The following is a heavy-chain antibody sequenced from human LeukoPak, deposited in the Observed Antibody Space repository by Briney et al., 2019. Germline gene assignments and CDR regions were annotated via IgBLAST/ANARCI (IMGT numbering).Heavy chain of an antibody. CDR3: AREHPFDYYDSSGYYTNYYYYMDV. J-gene: IGHJ6*03. Sequence: GGSLRLSCAASGYTFDDYGMSWVPHARGKGLECVSGINWNGGSTGYADSVKGRFTISRDNAKNSLYLQMNSLRAEDTASYYCAREHPFDYYDSSGYYTNYYYYMDVWGKGTTVTVSS. CDR1: GYTFDDYG. D-gene: IGHD3-22*01. V-gene: IGHV3-20*04. CDR2: INWNGGST.